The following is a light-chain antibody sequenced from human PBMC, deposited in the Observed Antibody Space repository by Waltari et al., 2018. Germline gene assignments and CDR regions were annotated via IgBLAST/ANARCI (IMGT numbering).Light chain of an antibody. V-gene: IGKV1-5*03. J-gene: IGKJ1*01. Sequence: DLQMTQSPSTLSASVGDRVTITFRASQNINTWLAWHQQKPGKAPKLLIYKASTLESGVPSRFSGSGSGTEYTLTISSLQPDDFATYYCLQYNGEPRTFGQGTKVEVK. CDR2: KAS. CDR1: QNINTW. CDR3: LQYNGEPRT.